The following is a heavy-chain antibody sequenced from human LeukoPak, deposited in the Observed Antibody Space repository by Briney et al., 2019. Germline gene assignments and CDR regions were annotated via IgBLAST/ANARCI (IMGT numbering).Heavy chain of an antibody. CDR2: MSYVGIT. J-gene: IGHJ4*02. D-gene: IGHD4-11*01. Sequence: SETLSLTCTVSGDSISSTTYWWGWIRQSPGKGLEWIGSMSYVGITSYNPSLKSRAIISVDTSKNQFSLMLSSVTAADTAVYYCTRLPLDYSLDHWGQGTPVSVSS. CDR3: TRLPLDYSLDH. V-gene: IGHV4-39*01. CDR1: GDSISSTTYW.